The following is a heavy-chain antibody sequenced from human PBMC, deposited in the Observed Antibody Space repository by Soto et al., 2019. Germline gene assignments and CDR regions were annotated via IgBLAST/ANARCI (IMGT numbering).Heavy chain of an antibody. Sequence: GGSLRLSCAASGFTFNNHDMAWVRQATRKGLERVSSIGHSGYSINYGDSVKGRFTISRDNSKNMVFLEMNGLRAEDTAVYYCARSDDKDILTGCYNWGQGALVTVSS. CDR3: ARSDDKDILTGCYN. CDR1: GFTFNNHD. D-gene: IGHD3-9*01. V-gene: IGHV3-23*01. CDR2: IGHSGYSI. J-gene: IGHJ4*02.